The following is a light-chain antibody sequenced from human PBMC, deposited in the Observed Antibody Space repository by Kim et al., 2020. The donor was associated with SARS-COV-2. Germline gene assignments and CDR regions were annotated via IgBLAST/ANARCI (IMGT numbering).Light chain of an antibody. J-gene: IGKJ4*01. CDR3: QQYVYWPRT. CDR2: DAS. CDR1: QSVSNN. V-gene: IGKV3-15*01. Sequence: ETVMTQSPATLSVSPGERATLSCRVSQSVSNNLAWYQQKPGQAPRLLIYDASTRATSIPARFSGSGSGTEFTLTISSLQSEDFAVYYCQQYVYWPRTFGGGTKVDIK.